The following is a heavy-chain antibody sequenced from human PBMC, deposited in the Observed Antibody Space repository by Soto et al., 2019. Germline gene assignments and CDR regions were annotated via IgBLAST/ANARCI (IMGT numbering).Heavy chain of an antibody. CDR1: GGSISNYY. D-gene: IGHD3-22*01. Sequence: SETLSLTCNVSGGSISNYYWTWIRQSPGKGLEWIGYVYYSGSTNYNPSLKSRVTISVDRSKNQFSLKLTSVTAADTAVYYCAVDRSGYYYFDYWGQGTLVTVSS. J-gene: IGHJ4*02. V-gene: IGHV4-59*01. CDR2: VYYSGST. CDR3: AVDRSGYYYFDY.